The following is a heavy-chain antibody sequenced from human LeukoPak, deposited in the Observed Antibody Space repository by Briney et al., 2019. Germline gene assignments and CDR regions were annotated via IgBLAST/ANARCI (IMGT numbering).Heavy chain of an antibody. CDR2: VYYDGST. CDR1: GDSIRSTSYY. J-gene: IGHJ4*02. V-gene: IGHV4-39*01. CDR3: ARPSYYGGSAR. Sequence: PSETPSLTCTVSGDSIRSTSYYWARIRQPPGKGLEWIGSVYYDGSTYFNPSLKSRVTISVDTSKNQFTLKMRSVTAADTAVYYCARPSYYGGSARWGRGSLVTVSS. D-gene: IGHD2-21*01.